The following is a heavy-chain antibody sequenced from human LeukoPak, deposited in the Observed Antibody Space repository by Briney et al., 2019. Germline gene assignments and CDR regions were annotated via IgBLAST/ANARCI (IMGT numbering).Heavy chain of an antibody. D-gene: IGHD5-18*01. J-gene: IGHJ4*02. CDR3: ARLGRTSYGPDY. V-gene: IGHV4-31*03. CDR2: IYYSGST. CDR1: GGSISSGGYY. Sequence: KPSETLSLTCTVSGGSISSGGYYWSWIRQHPGKGLEWIGYIYYSGSTYYNPSLKSRVTISVDTSKNQFSLKLSSVTAADTAVYYCARLGRTSYGPDYWGQGTLVTVSS.